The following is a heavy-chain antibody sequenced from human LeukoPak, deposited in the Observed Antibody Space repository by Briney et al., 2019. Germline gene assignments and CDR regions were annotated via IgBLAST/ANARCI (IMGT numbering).Heavy chain of an antibody. CDR3: AREGPQDIVVVVAATPLDY. D-gene: IGHD2-15*01. CDR2: ISSSSSYI. V-gene: IGHV3-21*01. CDR1: GFTFSSYS. Sequence: PGGSLRLSCAASGFTFSSYSMNWVRQAPGKGLEWVSSISSSSSYIYYADSVKGRFTISRDNAKNSLYLQMNSLRAEDTAVYYCAREGPQDIVVVVAATPLDYWGQGTLVTVSS. J-gene: IGHJ4*02.